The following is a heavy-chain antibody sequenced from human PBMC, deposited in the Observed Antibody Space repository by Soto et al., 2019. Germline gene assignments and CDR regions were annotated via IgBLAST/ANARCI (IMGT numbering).Heavy chain of an antibody. J-gene: IGHJ5*02. Sequence: ESLSLTGRLSGASLTNHYYSWIRPSPGKGLEWIGSVYFRGTSNYNTSLRSRATISLDDSKNQLSLELTSVTAADSAVYYCARDMRSRGWFDPWGQGALVTVYS. CDR3: ARDMRSRGWFDP. D-gene: IGHD2-2*01. V-gene: IGHV4-59*11. CDR2: VYFRGTS. CDR1: GASLTNHY.